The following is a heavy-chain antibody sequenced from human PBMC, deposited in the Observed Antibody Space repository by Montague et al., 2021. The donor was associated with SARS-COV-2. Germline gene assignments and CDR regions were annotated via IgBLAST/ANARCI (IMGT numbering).Heavy chain of an antibody. CDR3: AREGLNNWFDP. CDR2: IYYRGST. Sequence: SGTLSLTCTVSNGSISSYYWSWVRQPPGKRLEWIGYIYYRGSTNYNPSLESRVTISVDTSKNQSSLKLRSVTAADTAVYFCAREGLNNWFDPWGQGTLVIVSS. V-gene: IGHV4-59*01. CDR1: NGSISSYY. J-gene: IGHJ5*02.